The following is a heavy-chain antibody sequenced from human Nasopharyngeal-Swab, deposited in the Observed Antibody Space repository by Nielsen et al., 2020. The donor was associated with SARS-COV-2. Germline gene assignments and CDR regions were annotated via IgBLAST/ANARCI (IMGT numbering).Heavy chain of an antibody. Sequence: ASVKVSCKASGYTFTGYYMHWVRQAPGQGLEGMGWINPNSGGTNYAQKFQGRVTMTRDTSISTAYMELSRLRSDDTAVYYCARYSNYYYYYGMDVWGQGTTVTVSS. CDR1: GYTFTGYY. D-gene: IGHD4-11*01. J-gene: IGHJ6*02. CDR2: INPNSGGT. CDR3: ARYSNYYYYYGMDV. V-gene: IGHV1-2*02.